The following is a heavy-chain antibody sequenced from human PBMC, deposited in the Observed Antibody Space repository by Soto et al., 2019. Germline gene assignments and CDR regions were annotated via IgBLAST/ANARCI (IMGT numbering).Heavy chain of an antibody. CDR2: IIPIFGTA. V-gene: IGHV1-69*06. CDR1: GGTFSSYA. J-gene: IGHJ4*02. Sequence: SVKVSCKASGGTFSSYAISWVRQAPGQGLEWMGGIIPIFGTANYAQKFQGRVTITADKSTSTAYMELSSLRSEDTAVYYCARESNSYGTIDYWGQGTLVTVSS. CDR3: ARESNSYGTIDY. D-gene: IGHD5-18*01.